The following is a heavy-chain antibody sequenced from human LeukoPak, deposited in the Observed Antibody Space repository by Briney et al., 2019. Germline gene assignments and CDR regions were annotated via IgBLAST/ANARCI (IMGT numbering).Heavy chain of an antibody. J-gene: IGHJ4*02. CDR2: IIPILGIA. CDR1: GGTFSSCA. D-gene: IGHD6-13*01. CDR3: AIHGRMAAAGKLGYYFDY. V-gene: IGHV1-69*04. Sequence: SVKVSCKASGGTFSSCAISWVRQSPGQGLEWMGRIIPILGIANYAQKFQGRVTITADKSTSTAYMELSSLRSEDTAVYYCAIHGRMAAAGKLGYYFDYWGQGTLVTVSS.